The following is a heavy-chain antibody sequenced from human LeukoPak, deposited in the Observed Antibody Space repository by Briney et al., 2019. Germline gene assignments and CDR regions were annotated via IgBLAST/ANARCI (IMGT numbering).Heavy chain of an antibody. D-gene: IGHD1-26*01. CDR1: GYTFTSNY. V-gene: IGHV1-46*01. J-gene: IGHJ6*03. CDR2: ISPSGGST. Sequence: ASVKVSCKAFGYTFTSNYMHWVRQAPGQGPEWMGVISPSGGSTTYAQKFQGRVTMTRDTSISTAYMELSRLRSDDTAVYYCARDRSGTYYYYYYMDVWGKGTTVTVSS. CDR3: ARDRSGTYYYYYYMDV.